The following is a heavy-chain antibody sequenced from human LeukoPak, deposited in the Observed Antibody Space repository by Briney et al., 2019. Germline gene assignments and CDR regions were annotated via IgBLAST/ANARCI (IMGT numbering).Heavy chain of an antibody. J-gene: IGHJ3*02. CDR3: SDGFDI. Sequence: GGSLRLSCAASGFAFSSYTMTWVRQAPGKGLEWVSSISSTSIFIYHADSVKGRFTISRDNAKNSLYLQMNSLRAEDTALYYCSDGFDIWGQGTMVTVSS. CDR2: ISSTSIFI. CDR1: GFAFSSYT. V-gene: IGHV3-21*04.